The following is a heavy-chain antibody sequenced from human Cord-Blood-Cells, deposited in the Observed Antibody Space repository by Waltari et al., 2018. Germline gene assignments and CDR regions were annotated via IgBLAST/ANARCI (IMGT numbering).Heavy chain of an antibody. D-gene: IGHD6-13*01. CDR1: GYTFTSLY. V-gene: IGHV1-46*03. CDR3: ARDPGIAAAGYYFDY. Sequence: QVQLVQSGAEVKKHGASVKVSCKASGYTFTSLYRQWVRQAPGQGLEWMGIINPSGGSTSYAQKFQGRVTMTGDTSTSTVYMGLSSLRSEDTAVYYCARDPGIAAAGYYFDYWGQGTLVTVSS. J-gene: IGHJ4*02. CDR2: INPSGGST.